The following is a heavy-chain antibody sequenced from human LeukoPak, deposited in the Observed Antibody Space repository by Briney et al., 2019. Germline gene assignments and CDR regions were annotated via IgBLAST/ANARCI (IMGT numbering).Heavy chain of an antibody. V-gene: IGHV3-9*01. J-gene: IGHJ4*02. CDR1: GFTFDDYA. Sequence: PGGSLRLSCAASGFTFDDYAMHWVRQAPGKGLEWVSGISWNSGSIGYPDSVKGRFTISRDNAKKSLYLQMNSLRAEDTALYYCAKGGDATVTTYVDYWGQGTLVTVSS. CDR2: ISWNSGSI. CDR3: AKGGDATVTTYVDY. D-gene: IGHD4-17*01.